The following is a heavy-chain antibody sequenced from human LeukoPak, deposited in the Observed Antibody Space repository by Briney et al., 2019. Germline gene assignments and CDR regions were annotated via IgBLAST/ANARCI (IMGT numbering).Heavy chain of an antibody. CDR1: GYTFTSYY. D-gene: IGHD6-13*01. CDR2: INPSGGST. Sequence: ASVKVSCKASGYTFTSYYMHWVRQAPGQGLEWMGIINPSGGSTSYAQKFQGRVTMTRDTSTSTVYMELSSLRSEDTAVYYCARGGYPGIAAAGTTGVDYWGQGTLVTVSS. CDR3: ARGGYPGIAAAGTTGVDY. V-gene: IGHV1-46*01. J-gene: IGHJ4*02.